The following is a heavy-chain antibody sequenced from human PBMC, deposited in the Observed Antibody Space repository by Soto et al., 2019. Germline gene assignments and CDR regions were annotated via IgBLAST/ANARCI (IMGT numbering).Heavy chain of an antibody. V-gene: IGHV3-23*01. J-gene: IGHJ4*02. CDR1: GFTFSTYA. CDR2: ISPNGRNT. Sequence: GGSLRLSCAASGFTFSTYALTWVRQAPGKGLEWVSAISPNGRNTYYIDSVKGRFTISSDNSKNTLYLQMNSLRVEDTAVFYFLKNNCGVGGSYPYFAQGGRGTLVPGS. D-gene: IGHD2-21*01. CDR3: LKNNCGVGGSYPYFAQ.